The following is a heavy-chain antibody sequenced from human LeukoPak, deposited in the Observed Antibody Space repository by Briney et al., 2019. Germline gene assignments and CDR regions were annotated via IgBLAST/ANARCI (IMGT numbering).Heavy chain of an antibody. CDR2: ISHDGSNK. CDR3: AGVGGHSSGFDY. V-gene: IGHV3-30*03. CDR1: GFTFSSYG. D-gene: IGHD6-19*01. J-gene: IGHJ4*02. Sequence: PGGSLRLSCAASGFTFSSYGMPWVRQAPDKGLEWVAVISHDGSNKNYVDSVKGRFIISRDNSKNTLYLQINSLRAEDTAVYYCAGVGGHSSGFDYWGQGTLVTVSS.